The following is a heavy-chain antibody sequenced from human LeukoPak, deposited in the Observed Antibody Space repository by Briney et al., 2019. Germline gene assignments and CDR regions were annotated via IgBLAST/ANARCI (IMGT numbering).Heavy chain of an antibody. CDR3: ARARVGMDDIDS. CDR2: IYYSGST. J-gene: IGHJ4*02. D-gene: IGHD1-26*01. V-gene: IGHV4-39*02. Sequence: SETETLLCTVSGDFLSCSHYYWAWIRQPPGKGLEWIGTIYYSGSTYYNSSLKSRVTISVDTSKYQFSLKLSSVTAANTAVYYCARARVGMDDIDSWGQEGLVTASS. CDR1: GDFLSCSHYY.